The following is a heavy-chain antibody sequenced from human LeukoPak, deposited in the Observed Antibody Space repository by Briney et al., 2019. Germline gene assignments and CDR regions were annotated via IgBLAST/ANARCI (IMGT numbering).Heavy chain of an antibody. CDR1: GGSISSTDYY. CDR2: IYHSGST. J-gene: IGHJ5*02. V-gene: IGHV4-39*07. Sequence: PSETPSLTCTVSGGSISSTDYYWGWLRQAPGKGLEWIGEIYHSGSTNYNPSLKSRVTISVDKSKNQFSLKLSSVTAADTAVYYCARGWYCSSTSCYTLRHFLPRLDPWGQGTLVTVSS. D-gene: IGHD2-2*02. CDR3: ARGWYCSSTSCYTLRHFLPRLDP.